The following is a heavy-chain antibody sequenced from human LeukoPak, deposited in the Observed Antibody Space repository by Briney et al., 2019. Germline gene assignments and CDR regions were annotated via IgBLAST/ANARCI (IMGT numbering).Heavy chain of an antibody. CDR1: GYTFTGYY. Sequence: ASVKVSCKASGYTFTGYYMHWVRQAPGQGREWMGWINPNSGGTNYAQKFQGRVTMTRDTSISTAYMELSRLRSDDTAVYYCARNGGSYDILTGYYMGNWFDPWGQGTLVTVSS. J-gene: IGHJ5*02. V-gene: IGHV1-2*02. D-gene: IGHD3-9*01. CDR3: ARNGGSYDILTGYYMGNWFDP. CDR2: INPNSGGT.